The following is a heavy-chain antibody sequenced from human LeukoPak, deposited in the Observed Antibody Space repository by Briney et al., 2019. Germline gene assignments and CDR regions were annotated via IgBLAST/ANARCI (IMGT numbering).Heavy chain of an antibody. CDR2: INHSGST. V-gene: IGHV4-4*02. CDR1: GGSISSSNW. D-gene: IGHD5-12*01. Sequence: TLSLTCAVSGGSISSSNWWSWVRQPPGKGLEWIGEINHSGSTNYNPSLKSRVTISVDTSKNQFSLKLSSVTAADTAVYYCARTTEGYAGGPGYSYYYYMDVWGKGTTVTISS. J-gene: IGHJ6*03. CDR3: ARTTEGYAGGPGYSYYYYMDV.